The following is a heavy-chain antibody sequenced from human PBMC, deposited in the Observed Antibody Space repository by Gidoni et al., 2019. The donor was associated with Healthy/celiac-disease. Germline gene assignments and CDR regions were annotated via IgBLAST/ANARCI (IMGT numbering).Heavy chain of an antibody. CDR1: GFSFRSSG. V-gene: IGHV3-30*18. CDR2: ISYDGSNK. D-gene: IGHD3-22*01. J-gene: IGHJ4*02. CDR3: AKDVTSSGYGNYYFDY. Sequence: QVQLVESGGGVVQPGRSLILSCAASGFSFRSSGMHWVRQAPGKGLEWVAVISYDGSNKYYADSVKGRFTISRDNTKNTLYLQMNSLRAEDTAVYYCAKDVTSSGYGNYYFDYWGQGTLVTVSS.